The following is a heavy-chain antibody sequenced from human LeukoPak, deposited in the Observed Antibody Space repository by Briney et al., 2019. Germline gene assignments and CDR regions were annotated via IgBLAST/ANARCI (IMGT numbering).Heavy chain of an antibody. CDR3: ARGQRAHVEWSPYMDV. J-gene: IGHJ6*04. CDR1: GFTFSSYG. V-gene: IGHV3-30*02. D-gene: IGHD3-3*01. CDR2: IQYDGSNE. Sequence: GGSLRLSCAASGFTFSSYGMHWVRQAPGKGLEWVAYIQYDGSNEQYADSVKGRFSISRDNSKNTLYLQMNNLRTEDTAVYYCARGQRAHVEWSPYMDVWGKGTTVTVSS.